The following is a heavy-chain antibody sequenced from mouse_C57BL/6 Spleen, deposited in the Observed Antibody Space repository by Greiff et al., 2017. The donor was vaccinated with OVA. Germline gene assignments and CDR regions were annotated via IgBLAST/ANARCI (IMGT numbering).Heavy chain of an antibody. CDR3: ARFDGAY. V-gene: IGHV1-69*01. CDR2: IDPSDSYT. D-gene: IGHD2-3*01. J-gene: IGHJ3*01. CDR1: GYTFTSYW. Sequence: VQLQQPGAELVMPGASVKLSCKASGYTFTSYWMHWVKQRPGQGLEWIGEIDPSDSYTNYNQKFKVKSTLTVDKSSSTAYMQLSSLTSEDSAVYYCARFDGAYWGQGTLVTVSA.